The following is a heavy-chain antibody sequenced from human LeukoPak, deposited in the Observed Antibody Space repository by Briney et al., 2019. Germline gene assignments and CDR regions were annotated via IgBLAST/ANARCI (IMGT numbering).Heavy chain of an antibody. CDR1: GFTFSSYA. V-gene: IGHV3-30-3*01. J-gene: IGHJ4*02. CDR3: ARELGFSGSYWVAPPAN. D-gene: IGHD1-26*01. Sequence: GRSLRLSCAASGFTFSSYAMHWVRQAPGKGLEWVAVISYDGSNKYYADSVKGRFTISRDNSKNTLYLQMNSLRAEDTAVYYCARELGFSGSYWVAPPANWGQGTLVTVSS. CDR2: ISYDGSNK.